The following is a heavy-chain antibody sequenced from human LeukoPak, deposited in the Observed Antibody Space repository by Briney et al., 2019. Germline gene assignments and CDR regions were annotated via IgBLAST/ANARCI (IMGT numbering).Heavy chain of an antibody. V-gene: IGHV3-9*01. CDR2: VNWSGDSV. CDR3: AKDTWGRYSSSWYYFDY. Sequence: GGSLRLSCAASGFTFDDYAMHWVRQVPGRGLEWVAGVNWSGDSVGYADSVKGRFTISRDNAKNSLYLQMNSLRAEDTALYYCAKDTWGRYSSSWYYFDYWGQGTLVTVSS. D-gene: IGHD6-13*01. CDR1: GFTFDDYA. J-gene: IGHJ4*02.